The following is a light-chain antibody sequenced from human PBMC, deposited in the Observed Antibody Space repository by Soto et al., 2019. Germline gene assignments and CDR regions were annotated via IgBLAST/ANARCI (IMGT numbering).Light chain of an antibody. CDR1: QSVSIN. Sequence: EIVLTQSPATLSLSPGERATLSCRASQSVSINLAWYQQKPGQAPRLLIYGAFNRATGIPARFSGSGSGTDFTLTISSLEPEDSAIYYCQQRNIWPPVTFGQGTRLEI. J-gene: IGKJ5*01. V-gene: IGKV3-11*01. CDR2: GAF. CDR3: QQRNIWPPVT.